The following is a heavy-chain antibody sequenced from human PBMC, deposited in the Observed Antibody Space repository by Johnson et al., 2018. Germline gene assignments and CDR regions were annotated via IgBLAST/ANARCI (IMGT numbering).Heavy chain of an antibody. J-gene: IGHJ6*02. CDR2: IRTKAGGGTS. Sequence: VQLVESGGGSVKPGGSLTLSCAASGFAFSDAWMNWVRQAPGKGLEWVGRIRTKAGGGTSEYAAPVKGRFTISRDDSKTTLYLLIDSLKIEDAAVYYCTADLPVGFGYGFDVWGQGTTVTVSS. CDR1: GFAFSDAW. V-gene: IGHV3-15*01. CDR3: TADLPVGFGYGFDV. D-gene: IGHD3-16*01.